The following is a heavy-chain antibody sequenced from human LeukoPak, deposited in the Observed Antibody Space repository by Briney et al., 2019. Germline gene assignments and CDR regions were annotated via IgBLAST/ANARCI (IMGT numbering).Heavy chain of an antibody. CDR3: ARVRTSNNWNYPFDY. V-gene: IGHV3-48*04. D-gene: IGHD1-7*01. J-gene: IGHJ4*02. CDR2: ISSSSSTI. CDR1: GFTFSSYS. Sequence: GGSLRLSCAASGFTFSSYSMNWVRQAPGKGLEWVSYISSSSSTIYYADSVKGRFTISRDNAKNSLYLQMNSLRAEDTAVYYCARVRTSNNWNYPFDYWGQGTLVTVSS.